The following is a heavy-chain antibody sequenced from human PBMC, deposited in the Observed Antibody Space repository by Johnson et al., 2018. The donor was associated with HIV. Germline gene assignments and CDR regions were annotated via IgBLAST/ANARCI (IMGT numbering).Heavy chain of an antibody. CDR1: GFTFSSYA. Sequence: MQLVESGGGLVQPGGSLRLSCAASGFTFSSYAMSWVRQAPGKGLEWVSGINWNGGSTGYADSVKGRFSISRDNAKNSLYLQMNSLRAEDTAVYYCARDRGYWDAFDIWGQGTMVTVSS. CDR3: ARDRGYWDAFDI. J-gene: IGHJ3*02. CDR2: INWNGGST. V-gene: IGHV3-20*04. D-gene: IGHD3-22*01.